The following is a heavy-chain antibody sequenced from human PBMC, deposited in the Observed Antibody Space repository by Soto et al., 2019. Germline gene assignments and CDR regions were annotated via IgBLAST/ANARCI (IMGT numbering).Heavy chain of an antibody. V-gene: IGHV1-8*01. CDR2: MNPNSGNT. CDR1: GYTFTSYD. Sequence: QVQLVQSGAEVKKPGASVKVSCKASGYTFTSYDINWVRQATGQGLEWMGWMNPNSGNTGYAQKFQGRVTMTRNTSISTAYMELSSLRSEDAAVYYCARVEVNYYDSSGCAGFDYWGQGTLVTVSS. D-gene: IGHD3-22*01. J-gene: IGHJ4*02. CDR3: ARVEVNYYDSSGCAGFDY.